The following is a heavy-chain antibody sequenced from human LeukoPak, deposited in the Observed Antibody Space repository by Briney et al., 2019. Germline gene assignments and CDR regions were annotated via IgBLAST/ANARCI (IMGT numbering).Heavy chain of an antibody. J-gene: IGHJ4*02. V-gene: IGHV3-48*01. CDR1: GFTFDTYG. D-gene: IGHD2-15*01. CDR2: ITGGSNTI. CDR3: ARDRTGGSLDY. Sequence: GGSLRLSCAASGFTFDTYGMNWVRQAPGKGLEWVSFITGGSNTIYYADSVKGRFTISRDNAKNSLYLQMNSLRVEDTAVYYCARDRTGGSLDYWGQGTLVTVSS.